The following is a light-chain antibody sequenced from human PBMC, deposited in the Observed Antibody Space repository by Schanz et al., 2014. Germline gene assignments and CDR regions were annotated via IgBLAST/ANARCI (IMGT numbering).Light chain of an antibody. CDR3: QHLDTYPRT. CDR2: GAS. CDR1: QSVSSSY. Sequence: EIVLTQSPGTLSLSPGERATLSCRASQSVSSSYLAWYQQKPGQAPRLLIYGASTRATGIPARFSGSGSGTEFTLTISSLQPEDFTTYYCQHLDTYPRTFGQGTKLEIK. V-gene: IGKV3D-7*01. J-gene: IGKJ2*01.